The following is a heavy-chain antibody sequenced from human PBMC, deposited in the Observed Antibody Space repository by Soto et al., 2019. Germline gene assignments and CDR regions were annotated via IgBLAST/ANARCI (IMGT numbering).Heavy chain of an antibody. CDR1: GYTFTGYD. V-gene: IGHV1-8*01. J-gene: IGHJ6*02. CDR3: AGHIWGYHYYYGMDV. D-gene: IGHD2-21*01. CDR2: MNPNSGNT. Sequence: ASVKVSCKASGYTFTGYDINWVRQATGQGLEWMGWMNPNSGNTGYAQKFQGRVTMTRNTSISTAYMELSSLRSEDTAVYYCAGHIWGYHYYYGMDVWGQGTTVTVSS.